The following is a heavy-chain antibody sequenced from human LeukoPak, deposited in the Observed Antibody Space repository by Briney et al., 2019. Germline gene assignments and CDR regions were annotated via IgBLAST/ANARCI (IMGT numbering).Heavy chain of an antibody. V-gene: IGHV3-23*01. J-gene: IGHJ4*02. CDR2: ISGSGGST. CDR1: GFTFSSYA. Sequence: GGSLRLSCAASGFTFSSYAMSWVRQAPGKGLEWVSAISGSGGSTYYADSVKGRFTISRDNSKNTLYLQMNSLRAEDTTVYYCAKDIVVVPAASDYWGQGTLVTVSS. CDR3: AKDIVVVPAASDY. D-gene: IGHD2-2*01.